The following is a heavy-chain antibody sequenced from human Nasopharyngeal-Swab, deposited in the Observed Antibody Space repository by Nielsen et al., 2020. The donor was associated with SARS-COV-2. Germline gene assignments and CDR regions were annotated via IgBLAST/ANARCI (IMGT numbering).Heavy chain of an antibody. CDR2: TYYRSKWYN. V-gene: IGHV6-1*01. CDR3: ARGKLLWFGELSRRVYYFDY. Sequence: LRLSCAISGGSVSSNSAAWNWIRQSPSRGLEWLGRTYYRSKWYNDYAVSVKSRITINPDTSKNQFSLQLNSVTPEDTAVYYCARGKLLWFGELSRRVYYFDYWGQGTLVTVSS. D-gene: IGHD3-10*01. J-gene: IGHJ4*02. CDR1: GGSVSSNSAA.